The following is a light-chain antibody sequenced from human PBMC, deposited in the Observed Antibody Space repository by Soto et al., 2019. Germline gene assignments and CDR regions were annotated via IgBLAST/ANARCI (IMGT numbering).Light chain of an antibody. J-gene: IGKJ3*01. CDR1: QDISGY. CDR2: GAS. V-gene: IGKV1-9*01. Sequence: DTQLTQSPSFLSASVGDRVTITCRASQDISGYLGWYQQKPGRAPELLIYGASSLQSGVPSRFSGSGSGTEFTLTISSLQPEDFATYYCQQLNDYPLTFGPGTKVDIK. CDR3: QQLNDYPLT.